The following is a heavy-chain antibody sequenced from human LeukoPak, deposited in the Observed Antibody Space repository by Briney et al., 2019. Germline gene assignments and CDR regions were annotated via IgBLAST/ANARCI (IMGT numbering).Heavy chain of an antibody. CDR1: GFTVSSNY. V-gene: IGHV3-53*01. J-gene: IGHJ4*02. CDR2: IYSGGST. D-gene: IGHD3-22*01. CDR3: ASIPYYYDSSGYYAFDY. Sequence: GGSLRLSCAASGFTVSSNYMSWVRQATGKGLEWVSVIYSGGSTYYADSVKGRFTISRDNSKNTLYFQMNSLRAEDTAVYYCASIPYYYDSSGYYAFDYWGQGTLVTVSS.